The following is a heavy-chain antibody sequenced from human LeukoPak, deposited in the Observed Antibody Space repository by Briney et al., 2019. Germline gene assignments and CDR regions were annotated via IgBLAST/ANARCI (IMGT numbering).Heavy chain of an antibody. CDR2: IYPGDSDT. CDR1: GYSFASYW. J-gene: IGHJ4*02. CDR3: ARASYSGYGPYYFDY. V-gene: IGHV5-51*01. D-gene: IGHD5-12*01. Sequence: GESLKISCKGSGYSFASYWIGWVRQMPGKGLEWMGIIYPGDSDTRYSPSFQGQVTISADKSISTAYLQWSSLKASETAMYYCARASYSGYGPYYFDYWGQGTLVTVSS.